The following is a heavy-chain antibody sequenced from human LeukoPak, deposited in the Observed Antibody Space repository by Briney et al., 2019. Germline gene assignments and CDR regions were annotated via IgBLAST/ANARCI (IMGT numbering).Heavy chain of an antibody. Sequence: GGSLRLSCAASGFTFSSYSMNWVRQAPGKGLEWVSSISSSSSYIYYADSGKGRFTISRDNAKNSLYLQMNSLRAEDTAVYYCARDFGYLDAFDIWGQGTMVTVSS. CDR2: ISSSSSYI. V-gene: IGHV3-21*01. D-gene: IGHD3-10*01. J-gene: IGHJ3*02. CDR1: GFTFSSYS. CDR3: ARDFGYLDAFDI.